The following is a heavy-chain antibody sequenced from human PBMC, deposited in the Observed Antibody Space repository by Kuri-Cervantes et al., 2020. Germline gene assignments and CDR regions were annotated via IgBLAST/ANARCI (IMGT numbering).Heavy chain of an antibody. V-gene: IGHV3-30*02. CDR2: IRYDGSNE. CDR3: AREIGGYYP. CDR1: GFTFSRYG. D-gene: IGHD3-22*01. J-gene: IGHJ5*02. Sequence: GSLRLSCAVSGFTFSRYGMHWVRQAPGKGLEWVAFIRYDGSNEYDGDSVRGQFTISRDNAKNSLYLQMNSLRAEDTAVYYCAREIGGYYPWGQGTLVTVSS.